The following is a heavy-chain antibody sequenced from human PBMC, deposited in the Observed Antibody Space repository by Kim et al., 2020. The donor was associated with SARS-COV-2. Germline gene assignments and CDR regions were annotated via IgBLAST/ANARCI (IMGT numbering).Heavy chain of an antibody. J-gene: IGHJ6*02. D-gene: IGHD4-4*01. Sequence: GGSLRLSCAASGFTFSSYSMNWVRQAPGKGLEWVSSISSSSSYIYYADSVKGRFTISRDNAKNSLYLQMNSLRAEDTAVYYCARQGGRTTVTPLSDYGMDVWGQGTTVTVSS. CDR3: ARQGGRTTVTPLSDYGMDV. V-gene: IGHV3-21*01. CDR1: GFTFSSYS. CDR2: ISSSSSYI.